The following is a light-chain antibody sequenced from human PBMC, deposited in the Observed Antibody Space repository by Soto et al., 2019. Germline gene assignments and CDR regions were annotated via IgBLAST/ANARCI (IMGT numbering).Light chain of an antibody. CDR3: SSYAGSNYFV. CDR1: SSDVGGYNY. J-gene: IGLJ1*01. V-gene: IGLV2-8*01. CDR2: EVS. Sequence: QSALTQPPSASGSPGQSVTISCTGTSSDVGGYNYVSWYQQHPGKAPKVMIYEVSKRPSGVPDRFSGSKSGNTASLTVSGLQAEDEADYYCSSYAGSNYFVFGTGTKVTVL.